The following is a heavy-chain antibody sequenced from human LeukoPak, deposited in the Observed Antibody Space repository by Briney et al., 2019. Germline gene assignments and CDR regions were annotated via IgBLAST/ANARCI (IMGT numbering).Heavy chain of an antibody. CDR2: IYPGDSNT. J-gene: IGHJ5*02. CDR3: ARRDYYDSSGSPDWFDP. Sequence: GESLKISCKGSGYSFTNHWIGWVRQMPGKGLEWMGIIYPGDSNTRNSPSFQGQVTISADKSISTAYLQWSSLKASDTAMYYCARRDYYDSSGSPDWFDPWGQGTLVTVSS. CDR1: GYSFTNHW. D-gene: IGHD3-22*01. V-gene: IGHV5-51*01.